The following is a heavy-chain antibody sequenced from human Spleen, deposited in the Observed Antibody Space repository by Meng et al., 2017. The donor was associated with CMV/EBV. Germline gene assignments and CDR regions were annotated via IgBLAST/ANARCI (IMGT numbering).Heavy chain of an antibody. J-gene: IGHJ5*02. CDR2: INPSGGST. D-gene: IGHD2-2*01. CDR3: ARDFGYCSTTRCNWFDP. Sequence: YTFTSYYMHWVRQAPGQGLEWMGIINPSGGSTSYAQNFQGRLTMTRDTSISTAYMELSRLRTDDRAVYYCARDFGYCSTTRCNWFDPWGQGTLVTVSS. V-gene: IGHV1-46*01. CDR1: YTFTSYY.